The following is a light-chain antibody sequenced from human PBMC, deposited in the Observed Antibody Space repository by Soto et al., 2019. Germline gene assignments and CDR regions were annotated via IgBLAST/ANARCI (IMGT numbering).Light chain of an antibody. J-gene: IGKJ1*01. CDR2: AAS. CDR1: QGISSY. V-gene: IGKV1-9*01. Sequence: DIQLTQSPSFLSASVGDRVTITCRASQGISSYLAWYQQKPGKAPKLLIYAASTLQSGVPSRFSGSGSGTEFTLTISSLQPEDFATYYCKQLNSYHGTFGQGTKVVIK. CDR3: KQLNSYHGT.